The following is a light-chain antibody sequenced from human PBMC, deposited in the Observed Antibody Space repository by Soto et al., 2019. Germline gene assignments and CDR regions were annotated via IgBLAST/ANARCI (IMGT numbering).Light chain of an antibody. V-gene: IGLV2-8*01. CDR2: EVS. CDR1: SSEVGGYNY. CDR3: SSYGGSPLGV. Sequence: QSVLTQPPSASGSPGQSVTISCTGTSSEVGGYNYVSWYQQHPGRAPKLMIYEVSKRPSGVPDRFSGSKSGNTASLTVSGLQAEDEADYYCSSYGGSPLGVFGGGTQLTVL. J-gene: IGLJ3*02.